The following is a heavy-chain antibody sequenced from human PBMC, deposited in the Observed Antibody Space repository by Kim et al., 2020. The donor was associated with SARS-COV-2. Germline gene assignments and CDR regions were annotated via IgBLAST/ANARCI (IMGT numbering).Heavy chain of an antibody. Sequence: GGSLRLSCVASGFSFSNYAMSWVRQAPGKGLEWVSSLSGDVISTYYADSVKGRFSISRDNSKETLYLQLNSLRAEDTVVYYCAKEISPYKTFWSGYGYLDCWGQGTLVTVSS. J-gene: IGHJ4*02. V-gene: IGHV3-23*01. CDR2: LSGDVIST. CDR1: GFSFSNYA. CDR3: AKEISPYKTFWSGYGYLDC. D-gene: IGHD3-3*01.